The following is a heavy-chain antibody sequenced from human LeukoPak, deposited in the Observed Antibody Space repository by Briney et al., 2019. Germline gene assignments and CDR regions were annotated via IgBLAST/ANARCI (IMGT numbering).Heavy chain of an antibody. CDR2: IIPIFGTA. CDR1: GGTFSSYA. J-gene: IGHJ4*02. D-gene: IGHD3-10*01. V-gene: IGHV1-69*06. Sequence: SVKVSCKASGGTFSSYAISWVRQAPGQGLEWMGGIIPIFGTANYAQKFQGRVTITADKSTSTAYMELSSLRSEDTAVYYCARKVPRYGELTSVWGQGTLVTVSS. CDR3: ARKVPRYGELTSV.